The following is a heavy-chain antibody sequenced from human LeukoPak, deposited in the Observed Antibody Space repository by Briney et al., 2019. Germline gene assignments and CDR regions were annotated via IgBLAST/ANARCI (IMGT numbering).Heavy chain of an antibody. J-gene: IGHJ4*02. CDR2: IFYTGAT. Sequence: SETLSLTCTVSGGSISGYFWYWIRQPPGKGLEWIGHIFYTGATNYNPSFKSRVTMSLDTSKNQFSMKLNSVTAADTAVYYCARLSNDGSGYRADYWGQGTLVTVSS. CDR1: GGSISGYF. D-gene: IGHD3-22*01. CDR3: ARLSNDGSGYRADY. V-gene: IGHV4-59*08.